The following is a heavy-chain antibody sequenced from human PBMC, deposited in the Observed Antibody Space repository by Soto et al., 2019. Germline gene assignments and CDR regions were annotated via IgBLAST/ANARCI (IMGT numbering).Heavy chain of an antibody. D-gene: IGHD6-19*01. CDR1: GYTFTSYA. J-gene: IGHJ4*02. V-gene: IGHV1-3*05. CDR2: INAGNGNT. Sequence: QFQRVQSGAEEKKPGASVKVSCKASGYTFTSYAMHWVRQAPGQRLEWMGWINAGNGNTKYSQKFQGRVTITRDTSASTVYMELSSLRSEDTAVYDWARVSGWYFLDYWGQGTLVPVSS. CDR3: ARVSGWYFLDY.